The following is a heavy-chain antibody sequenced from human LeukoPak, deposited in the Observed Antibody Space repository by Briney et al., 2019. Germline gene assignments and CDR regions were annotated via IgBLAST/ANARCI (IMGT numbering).Heavy chain of an antibody. J-gene: IGHJ6*02. CDR2: ISYDGSNK. D-gene: IGHD2-21*01. Sequence: GGSLRLSCAASGFTFSSYGMHWVRQAPGKGLVWVAVISYDGSNKYYADSVKGRFTISRDNSKNTLYLQMNSLRAEDTAVYYCAKDYHSILWWYGMDVWGQGTTVTVSS. V-gene: IGHV3-30*18. CDR1: GFTFSSYG. CDR3: AKDYHSILWWYGMDV.